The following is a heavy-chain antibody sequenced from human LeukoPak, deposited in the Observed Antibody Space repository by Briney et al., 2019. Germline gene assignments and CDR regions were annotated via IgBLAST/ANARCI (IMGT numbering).Heavy chain of an antibody. CDR2: VYHSGST. J-gene: IGHJ4*02. CDR3: ARNDSSGYFGY. V-gene: IGHV4-38-2*01. CDR1: DYSISSGNY. Sequence: SSETLSLTCAVSDYSISSGNYWGWIRQPPGKGLEWIGSVYHSGSTHYSPSLKSRVTIAVDTSKNQFSLKLSSVTAADTAVYYCARNDSSGYFGYWGQGTLVTISS. D-gene: IGHD3-22*01.